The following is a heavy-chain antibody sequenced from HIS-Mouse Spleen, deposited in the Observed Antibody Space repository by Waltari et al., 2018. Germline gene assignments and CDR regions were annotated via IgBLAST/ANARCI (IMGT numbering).Heavy chain of an antibody. CDR1: GFPVRSYG. J-gene: IGHJ4*02. CDR3: AKDTAAGTIWYYFDY. D-gene: IGHD6-13*01. V-gene: IGHV3-30*18. CDR2: ISYDGSNK. Sequence: QVQLVESGGGVVQPGRSLRLSCAASGFPVRSYGMHWVRQAPGKGLEWVAVISYDGSNKYYADSVKGRFTISRDNSKNTLYLQMNSLRAEDTAVYYCAKDTAAGTIWYYFDYWGQGTLVTVSS.